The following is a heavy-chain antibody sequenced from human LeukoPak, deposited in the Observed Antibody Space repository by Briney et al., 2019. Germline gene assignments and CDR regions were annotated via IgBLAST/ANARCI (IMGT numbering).Heavy chain of an antibody. V-gene: IGHV1-69*05. CDR2: IIPIFGTA. D-gene: IGHD6-19*01. Sequence: SVKVSCKASGYTFTSYGISWVRQAPGQGLEWMGGIIPIFGTANYAQKFQGRVTITTNESTSTAYMELSSLRSEDTAVYYCARDAEVAGTRYYYYYYMDVWGKGTTVTVSS. J-gene: IGHJ6*03. CDR3: ARDAEVAGTRYYYYYYMDV. CDR1: GYTFTSYG.